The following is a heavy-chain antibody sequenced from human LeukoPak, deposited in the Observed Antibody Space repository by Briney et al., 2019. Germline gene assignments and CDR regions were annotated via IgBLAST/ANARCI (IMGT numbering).Heavy chain of an antibody. CDR1: GFTFDESA. CDR3: AKAVAAPGAFDI. CDR2: ISWDSKSI. V-gene: IGHV3-9*01. D-gene: IGHD6-19*01. J-gene: IGHJ4*02. Sequence: SGGSLRLSCAASGFTFDESAMHWVRQAPGRGLEWVSGISWDSKSIIYADSMKGRFTISRDNAKNSLYLQMNSLRAEDTAFYYCAKAVAAPGAFDIWGQGTLVTVSS.